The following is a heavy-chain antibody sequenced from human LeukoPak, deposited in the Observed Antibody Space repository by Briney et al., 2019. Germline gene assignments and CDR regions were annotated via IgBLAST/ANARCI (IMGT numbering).Heavy chain of an antibody. Sequence: PSETLSLACAVSGSSITSIYNDFYWRWLRQPPGKGLAWIGSMSRSGSTYSNPALDGRVTISADTTKNRFSISLKSVTAADTAVYYCARVNTGVSRPDRFFDSWGRGTQVTVSS. CDR2: MSRSGST. CDR3: ARVNTGVSRPDRFFDS. CDR1: GSSITSIYNDFY. V-gene: IGHV4-38-2*01. D-gene: IGHD3-10*01. J-gene: IGHJ2*01.